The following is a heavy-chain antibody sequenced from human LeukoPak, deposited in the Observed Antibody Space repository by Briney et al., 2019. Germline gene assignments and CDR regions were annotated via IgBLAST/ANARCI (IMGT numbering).Heavy chain of an antibody. J-gene: IGHJ4*02. D-gene: IGHD3-22*01. V-gene: IGHV3-20*04. CDR3: ARAGGNYYDSSGYGFFDY. Sequence: GGSLRLSCAASGFTFSDYYMSWIRQAPGKGLEWVSGINWNGGSTGYADSVKGRFTISRDNAKNSLYLQMNSLRAEDTALYYCARAGGNYYDSSGYGFFDYWGQGTLVTVSS. CDR1: GFTFSDYY. CDR2: INWNGGST.